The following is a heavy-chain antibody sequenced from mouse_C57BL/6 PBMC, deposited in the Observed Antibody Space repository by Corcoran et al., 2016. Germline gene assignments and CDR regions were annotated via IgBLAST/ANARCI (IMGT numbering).Heavy chain of an antibody. CDR1: GFSLSTSGMG. V-gene: IGHV8-12*01. CDR3: ARLCKLRDYYAMDY. J-gene: IGHJ4*01. D-gene: IGHD1-1*01. Sequence: QVTLKESGPGILQSSQTLSLTCSFSGFSLSTSGMGVSWIRQPSGKGLEWLAHIYWADDKSYNPSLKSRLTISKDNSRNQVFLKITSVDTAYTATYYCARLCKLRDYYAMDYWGHGTSVTVS. CDR2: IYWADDK.